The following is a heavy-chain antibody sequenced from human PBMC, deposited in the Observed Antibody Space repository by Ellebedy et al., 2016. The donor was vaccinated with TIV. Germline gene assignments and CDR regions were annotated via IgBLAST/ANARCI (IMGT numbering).Heavy chain of an antibody. V-gene: IGHV1-2*04. CDR1: GYTFTGYY. CDR2: INPNSGGT. J-gene: IGHJ3*02. CDR3: ARGLDYGDYGSAFDI. D-gene: IGHD4-17*01. Sequence: ASVKVSCXASGYTFTGYYMHWVRQAPGQGLEWMGWINPNSGGTNYAQKFQGWVTMTRDTSISTAYMELSRLRSDDTAVYYCARGLDYGDYGSAFDIWGQGTMVTVSS.